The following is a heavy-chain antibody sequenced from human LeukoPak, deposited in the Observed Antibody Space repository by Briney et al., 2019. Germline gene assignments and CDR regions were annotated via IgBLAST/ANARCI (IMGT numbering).Heavy chain of an antibody. D-gene: IGHD6-25*01. CDR3: AKEPNPYSSGWYFQD. CDR2: VSHDGSTT. CDR1: GFAFTNYG. J-gene: IGHJ1*01. Sequence: GGSLRLSCAASGFAFTNYGMQWVRQAPGKGLEWVAVVSHDGSTTFYADSVKGRFTISRDNSKNTLDLQMGSLRPEDTAVYYCAKEPNPYSSGWYFQDWGQGTLVTVSS. V-gene: IGHV3-30*18.